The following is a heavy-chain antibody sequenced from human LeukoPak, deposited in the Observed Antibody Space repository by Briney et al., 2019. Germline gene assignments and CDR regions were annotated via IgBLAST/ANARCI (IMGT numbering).Heavy chain of an antibody. CDR1: GGTFSSYA. D-gene: IGHD6-6*01. V-gene: IGHV1-69*13. Sequence: ASVKVSCKASGGTFSSYAISWVRQAPGQGLEWMGGIIPIFGTANYAQKFRGRVTITADESTSTAYMELSSLRSEDTAVYYCARPYSSSSYYYGMDVWGQGTTVTVSS. J-gene: IGHJ6*02. CDR2: IIPIFGTA. CDR3: ARPYSSSSYYYGMDV.